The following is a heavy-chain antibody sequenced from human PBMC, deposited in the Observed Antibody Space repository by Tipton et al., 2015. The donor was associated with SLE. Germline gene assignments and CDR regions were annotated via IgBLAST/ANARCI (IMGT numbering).Heavy chain of an antibody. Sequence: SLRLSCAASGFTFSDYYMSWIRQAPGKGLEWVSYISSSSSYIYYADSVKGRFTISRDNAKNSLYLQMNSLRAEDTAVYYCTKAAAGTGDAFDIWGQGTMVTVSS. V-gene: IGHV3-11*06. CDR1: GFTFSDYY. D-gene: IGHD6-13*01. CDR3: TKAAAGTGDAFDI. J-gene: IGHJ3*02. CDR2: ISSSSSYI.